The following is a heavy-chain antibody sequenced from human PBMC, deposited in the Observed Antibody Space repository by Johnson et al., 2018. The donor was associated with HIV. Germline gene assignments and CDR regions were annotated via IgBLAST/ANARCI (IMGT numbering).Heavy chain of an antibody. J-gene: IGHJ3*02. CDR1: GLSFSNLG. Sequence: QVQLVESGGGVVQPGKSLTLSCVSSGLSFSNLGIHWVRQAPGKRPEWVAVISFDGNLKKYADSVKGRFTISRDNSKNTLYLQMNSLRAEDTAVYYCAKDRSGSWYGADAFDIWGQGTMVTVSS. CDR2: ISFDGNLK. D-gene: IGHD6-13*01. CDR3: AKDRSGSWYGADAFDI. V-gene: IGHV3-30*18.